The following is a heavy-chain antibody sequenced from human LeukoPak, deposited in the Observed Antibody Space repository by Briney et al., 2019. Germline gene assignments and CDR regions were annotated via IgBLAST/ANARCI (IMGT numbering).Heavy chain of an antibody. CDR1: GFTFTSSW. CDR2: INPDVSST. D-gene: IGHD6-13*01. V-gene: IGHV3-74*01. CDR3: ARSAATFDY. J-gene: IGHJ4*02. Sequence: GGSLRLSCTASGFTFTSSWMHWVRQAPGKGPVWVSRINPDVSSTIYADSVKGRFTISRDNAKNTLGLQMNSLRDEDTAVYYCARSAATFDYWGQGTLVTVSS.